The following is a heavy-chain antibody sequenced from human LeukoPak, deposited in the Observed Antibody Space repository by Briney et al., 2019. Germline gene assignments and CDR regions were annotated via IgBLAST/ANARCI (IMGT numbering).Heavy chain of an antibody. J-gene: IGHJ4*02. Sequence: GGSLRLSCAVSGFTVSGNYMSWVRQAPGRGLEWVSLIYSGGTTYYADSVKGRFTISRDNSKNTLYLQMNSLRAEDTAVYYCARRAGGYSHPYDYWGQGILVTVSS. CDR1: GFTVSGNY. D-gene: IGHD4-23*01. V-gene: IGHV3-53*01. CDR2: IYSGGTT. CDR3: ARRAGGYSHPYDY.